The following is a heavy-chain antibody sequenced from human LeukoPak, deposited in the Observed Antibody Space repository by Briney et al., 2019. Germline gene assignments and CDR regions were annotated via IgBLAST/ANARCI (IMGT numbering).Heavy chain of an antibody. CDR1: GFTFSSYW. Sequence: AGGSLRLSCADSGFTFSSYWMSWVRQAPGKGLEWVANIKQDGSEKYYVDSVKGRFTISRDNAKNSLYLHMNSLRAEETAVYYCARVRWSPGMDVWGQGTTVTVSS. D-gene: IGHD4-23*01. CDR3: ARVRWSPGMDV. CDR2: IKQDGSEK. V-gene: IGHV3-7*05. J-gene: IGHJ6*02.